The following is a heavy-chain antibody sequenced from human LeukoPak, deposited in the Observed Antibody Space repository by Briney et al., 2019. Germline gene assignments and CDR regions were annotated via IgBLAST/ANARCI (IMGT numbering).Heavy chain of an antibody. CDR3: ARDRTPMVRGVIGFDP. V-gene: IGHV3-48*03. Sequence: PGGSLRLSCAASGFTFSSYEMNWVRQAPGKGLEWVSYISSSGSTIYYADPVKGRFTISRDNAKNSLYLQMNSLRAEDTAVYYCARDRTPMVRGVIGFDPWGQGTLVTVSS. CDR2: ISSSGSTI. J-gene: IGHJ5*02. D-gene: IGHD3-10*01. CDR1: GFTFSSYE.